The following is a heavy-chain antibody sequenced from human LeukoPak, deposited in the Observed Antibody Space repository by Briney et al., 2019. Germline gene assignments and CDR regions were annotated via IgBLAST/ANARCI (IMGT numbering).Heavy chain of an antibody. D-gene: IGHD3-10*01. J-gene: IGHJ3*02. CDR3: AKERTYYYGSGSYYNWAFDI. V-gene: IGHV3-30*02. Sequence: GGSLRLSCAASGCTFSSYGMHWVRQAPGKGLEWVAFIRYDGSNKNYADSVKGRFTISRDNSKNTLYLQMNSLRAEDTAVYYCAKERTYYYGSGSYYNWAFDIWGQGTMVTVSS. CDR1: GCTFSSYG. CDR2: IRYDGSNK.